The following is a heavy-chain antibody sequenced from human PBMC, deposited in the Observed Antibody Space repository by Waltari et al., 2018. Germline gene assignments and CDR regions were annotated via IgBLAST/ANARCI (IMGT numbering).Heavy chain of an antibody. Sequence: EVQLVESGGGLVQPGRSLRLSCAVSGFTFDDYAMHWVRQAPGKGLEGVSSINWNGGTIADADSVKGRFTISKDSAKNSLYLQMNSLRAEDMALYYCAKDSTAGQWRGGGVFDIWGQGTMVTVSS. CDR1: GFTFDDYA. V-gene: IGHV3-9*03. CDR3: AKDSTAGQWRGGGVFDI. D-gene: IGHD6-19*01. CDR2: INWNGGTI. J-gene: IGHJ3*02.